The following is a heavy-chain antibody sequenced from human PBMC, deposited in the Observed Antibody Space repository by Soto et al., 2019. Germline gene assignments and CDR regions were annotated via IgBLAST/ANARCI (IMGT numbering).Heavy chain of an antibody. V-gene: IGHV1-24*01. J-gene: IGHJ4*02. CDR2: FDPEDGET. D-gene: IGHD3-3*01. CDR1: GYTLTELS. CDR3: ACVLRFLEWLLLYFDY. Sequence: ASVKVSCKVSGYTLTELSMHWVRQAPGKGLEWMGGFDPEDGETIYAQKFQGRVTMTEDTSTDTAYMELSSLRSEDTAVYYCACVLRFLEWLLLYFDYWGPGTPVPVSS.